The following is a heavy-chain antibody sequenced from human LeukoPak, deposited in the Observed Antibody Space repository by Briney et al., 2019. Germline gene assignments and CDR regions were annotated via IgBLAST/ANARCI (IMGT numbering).Heavy chain of an antibody. CDR1: DGSFSGYY. CDR2: VYYSGSI. V-gene: IGHV4-34*10. D-gene: IGHD3-9*01. Sequence: SETLSLTCAVYDGSFSGYYWNWIRQPPGKGLEWIGHVYYSGSIYYNPSLQGRLYLSVDTTKNQFALELRSVTAVDTAVYYCARAGYSLKDGFDMWGQGTMVTVSA. CDR3: ARAGYSLKDGFDM. J-gene: IGHJ3*02.